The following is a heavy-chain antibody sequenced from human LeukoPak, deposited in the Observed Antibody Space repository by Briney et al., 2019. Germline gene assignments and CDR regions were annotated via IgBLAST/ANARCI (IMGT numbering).Heavy chain of an antibody. CDR2: IRSKAYGGTT. V-gene: IGHV3-49*04. CDR3: TPWGY. Sequence: GGSLRLSCTASGFTFGDYAMSWVRQAPGKGLEWVGFIRSKAYGGTTEYAASVKGRFTISRDDSKSIAYLQMNSLKTEDIAVYYCTPWGYWGQGTLVTVSS. D-gene: IGHD7-27*01. CDR1: GFTFGDYA. J-gene: IGHJ4*02.